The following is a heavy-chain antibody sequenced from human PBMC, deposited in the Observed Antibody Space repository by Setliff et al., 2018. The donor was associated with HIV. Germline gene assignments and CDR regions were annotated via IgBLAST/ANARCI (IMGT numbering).Heavy chain of an antibody. J-gene: IGHJ5*02. D-gene: IGHD6-25*01. CDR1: GYTFINYH. V-gene: IGHV1-18*01. Sequence: ASVKVSCKASGYTFINYHITWVRQAPGQGLEWVGSISAYTGNANYTQKLQGRITMTTDTYTGTAYMELRSLRSDDTAVYYCARVAATVVTLNWFDPWGQGTLVTVSS. CDR2: ISAYTGNA. CDR3: ARVAATVVTLNWFDP.